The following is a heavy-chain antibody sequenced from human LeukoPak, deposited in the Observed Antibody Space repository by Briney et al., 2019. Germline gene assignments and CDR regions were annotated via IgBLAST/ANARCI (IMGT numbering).Heavy chain of an antibody. D-gene: IGHD3-10*02. Sequence: GGSLRLSCAASGFTFSSYDMNWVRQAPGKGLEWVSSISSSGGSTYYADSVKGRFTISRDNSKNTVYLQMNSLRAEDTAVYYCAKDRALFGELSDFDYWGQGTLVTVSS. CDR2: ISSSGGST. CDR1: GFTFSSYD. J-gene: IGHJ4*02. CDR3: AKDRALFGELSDFDY. V-gene: IGHV3-23*01.